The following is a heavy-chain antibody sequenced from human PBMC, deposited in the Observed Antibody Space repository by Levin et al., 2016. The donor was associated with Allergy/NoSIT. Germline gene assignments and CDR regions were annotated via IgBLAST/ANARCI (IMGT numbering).Heavy chain of an antibody. J-gene: IGHJ4*02. CDR3: AKSRSVVVVPGLPSHY. Sequence: VRQMPGKGLEWVSAISGSGGSTYYADSVKGRFTISRDNSKNTLYLQMNSLRAEDTAVYYCAKSRSVVVVPGLPSHYWGQGTLVTVSS. CDR2: ISGSGGST. D-gene: IGHD3-22*01. V-gene: IGHV3-23*01.